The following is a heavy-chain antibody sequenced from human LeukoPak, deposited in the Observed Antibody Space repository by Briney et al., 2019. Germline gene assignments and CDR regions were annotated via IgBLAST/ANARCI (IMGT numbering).Heavy chain of an antibody. CDR2: ISSSSSYI. Sequence: KPGGSLRLSCAASGFTFSSYSMNWVRQAPGKGLEWVSSISSSSSYIYYADSVKGRFTISRDNAKNSLYLQMNSLRAEDTAVYYCATGYQYYDYYYMDVWGKGTTVTISS. V-gene: IGHV3-21*04. J-gene: IGHJ6*03. D-gene: IGHD6-25*01. CDR1: GFTFSSYS. CDR3: ATGYQYYDYYYMDV.